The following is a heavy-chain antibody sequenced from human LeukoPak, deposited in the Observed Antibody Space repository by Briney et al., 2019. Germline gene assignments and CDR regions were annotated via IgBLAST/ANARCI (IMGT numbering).Heavy chain of an antibody. CDR2: IYYSGST. D-gene: IGHD1-26*01. Sequence: SETLSLTCTVSGGSISSYYWSWIRQPPGKGLEWIGYIYYSGSTNYNPSLKSRVTKSVDTSKNQFSLKLSSATAADTAVYYCARDLSGSLQNWGQGTLVTVSS. CDR1: GGSISSYY. V-gene: IGHV4-59*01. CDR3: ARDLSGSLQN. J-gene: IGHJ4*02.